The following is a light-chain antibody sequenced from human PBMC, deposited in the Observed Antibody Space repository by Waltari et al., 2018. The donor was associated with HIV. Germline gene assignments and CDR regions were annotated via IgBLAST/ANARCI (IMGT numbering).Light chain of an antibody. Sequence: SYVLTQPPSVSVAPGKTARITCGGNNIGTKSVHWYQQKPGQAPVLVIYDDSARPSGTPERFSGANAGNTATLTSRRVEAGDEADYYCPVWDSSSSLWVFGGGTKLTVL. J-gene: IGLJ3*02. CDR1: NIGTKS. V-gene: IGLV3-21*04. CDR2: DDS. CDR3: PVWDSSSSLWV.